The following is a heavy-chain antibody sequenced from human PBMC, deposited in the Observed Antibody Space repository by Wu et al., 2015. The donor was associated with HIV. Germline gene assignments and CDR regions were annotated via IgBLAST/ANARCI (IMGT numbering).Heavy chain of an antibody. Sequence: QVQLVQSGAEVKKPGASVKVSCKVSGYTLTELSMHWVRQAPGKGLEWMGGFDPEDGETIYAQKFQGRVTMTEDTSTDTAYMELSSLRSEDTAVYYCATESPSNSGSYLVTDAFDIWGQGDNGHRLF. J-gene: IGHJ3*02. D-gene: IGHD1-26*01. CDR3: ATESPSNSGSYLVTDAFDI. V-gene: IGHV1-24*01. CDR1: GYTLTELS. CDR2: FDPEDGET.